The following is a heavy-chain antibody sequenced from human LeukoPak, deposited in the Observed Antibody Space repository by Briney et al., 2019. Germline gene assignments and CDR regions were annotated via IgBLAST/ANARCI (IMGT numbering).Heavy chain of an antibody. CDR1: GGSISSYY. Sequence: PSETLSLTCTVSGGSISSYYWSWIRQPPGKGLEWIGYIYYSGSTNYNPSLKSRVTISADTSKNQFSLKLSSVTAADTAVYYCARRTAAGTGLDYWGQGTLVTVSS. J-gene: IGHJ4*02. D-gene: IGHD6-13*01. CDR3: ARRTAAGTGLDY. V-gene: IGHV4-59*01. CDR2: IYYSGST.